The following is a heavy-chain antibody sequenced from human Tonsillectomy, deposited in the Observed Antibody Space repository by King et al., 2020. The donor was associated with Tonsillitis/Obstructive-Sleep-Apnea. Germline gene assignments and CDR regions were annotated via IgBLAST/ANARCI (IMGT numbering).Heavy chain of an antibody. V-gene: IGHV3-7*02. CDR1: GFIFSSYC. J-gene: IGHJ6*03. CDR3: ASQPLPYYYYYYMDV. Sequence: DVQLVESGGGLVQPGGSLRLSCAASGFIFSSYCRSWVRQAPGKGLEWGANIKQYGSEKYYVVSGKGRSTHSRDNAKNALYLQMNSLRAEDTAVYYCASQPLPYYYYYYMDVWGKGTTVTVSS. CDR2: IKQYGSEK.